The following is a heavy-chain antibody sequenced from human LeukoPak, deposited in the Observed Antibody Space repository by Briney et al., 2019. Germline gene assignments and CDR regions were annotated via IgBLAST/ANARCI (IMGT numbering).Heavy chain of an antibody. Sequence: NPSETLSLTCTVSGGSISSSSYYWGWIRQPPGKGLEWIGSIYYSGSTYYNPSLKSRVTISVDTSKTQFSLKLSSVTAADTAVYYCARHGMAPYYYYYMDVWGKGTTVTVSS. D-gene: IGHD5-24*01. CDR1: GGSISSSSYY. CDR3: ARHGMAPYYYYYMDV. CDR2: IYYSGST. J-gene: IGHJ6*03. V-gene: IGHV4-39*01.